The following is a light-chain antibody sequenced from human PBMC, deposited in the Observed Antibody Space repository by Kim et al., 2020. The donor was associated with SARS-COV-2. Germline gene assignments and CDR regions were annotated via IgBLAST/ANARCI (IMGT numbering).Light chain of an antibody. V-gene: IGKV4-1*01. CDR2: WAS. CDR1: QSVLSTSDNEHL. Sequence: ATINCKSSQSVLSTSDNEHLIAWFQQKPRQPPKLLIYWASTRGSGVSDRFSCGGSGTDFTLTISDLQAEDVAVYYCQQYYRIPWTFGQGTKVDIK. J-gene: IGKJ1*01. CDR3: QQYYRIPWT.